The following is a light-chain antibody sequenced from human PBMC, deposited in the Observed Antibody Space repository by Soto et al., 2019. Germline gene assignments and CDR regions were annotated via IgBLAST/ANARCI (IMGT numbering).Light chain of an antibody. CDR3: QQYGSSPPWT. V-gene: IGKV3-20*01. Sequence: ELVLTQSPGTLSVSAGERSTLSFMSIQSVSSSYLAWYQQKPGQAPRLLIYGASSRATGIPDRFSGSGSGTDFTLTISRLEPEDFAVYYCQQYGSSPPWTFGQGTKVDNK. J-gene: IGKJ1*01. CDR1: QSVSSSY. CDR2: GAS.